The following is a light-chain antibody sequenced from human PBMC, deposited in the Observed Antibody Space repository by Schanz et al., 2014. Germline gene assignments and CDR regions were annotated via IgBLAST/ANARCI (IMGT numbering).Light chain of an antibody. CDR3: SSYTRTSNVV. Sequence: QSALTQPASVSGSPGQSITISCTGTSSDVGGYNYVSWYQQHPGKAPKLIISDVTRRPSGVSNRFSASKSGNTASLTISGLQTEDEADYYCSSYTRTSNVVFGGGTKLTVL. J-gene: IGLJ2*01. CDR1: SSDVGGYNY. V-gene: IGLV2-14*03. CDR2: DVT.